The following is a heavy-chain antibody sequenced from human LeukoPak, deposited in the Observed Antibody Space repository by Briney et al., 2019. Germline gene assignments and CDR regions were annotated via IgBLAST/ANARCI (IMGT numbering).Heavy chain of an antibody. V-gene: IGHV3-20*04. CDR3: ARVGGGYSYGPPDH. Sequence: GSLRLSCAASGFTFDDYGMSWVRQAPGKGLEWVSGINWNGGSTGYADSVKGRFTISRDNAKNSLYLQMNSLRAEDTALYYCARVGGGYSYGPPDHWGQGTLVTVSS. J-gene: IGHJ4*02. CDR1: GFTFDDYG. D-gene: IGHD5-18*01. CDR2: INWNGGST.